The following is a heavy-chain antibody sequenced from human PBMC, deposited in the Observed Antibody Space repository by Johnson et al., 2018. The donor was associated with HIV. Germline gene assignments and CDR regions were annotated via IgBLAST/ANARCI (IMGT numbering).Heavy chain of an antibody. V-gene: IGHV3-23*04. J-gene: IGHJ3*02. CDR1: GFTFSSYA. CDR2: ISGSGGST. Sequence: VQLVESGGGLVKPGGSLRLSCAASGFTFSSYAMSWVRQAPGKGLEWVSAISGSGGSTYYADSVKGRFTISRDNAKNTLYLQMNSLRAEDTAMYFCARGGAFHAFDIWGHGTTVTVSS. CDR3: ARGGAFHAFDI. D-gene: IGHD3-3*02.